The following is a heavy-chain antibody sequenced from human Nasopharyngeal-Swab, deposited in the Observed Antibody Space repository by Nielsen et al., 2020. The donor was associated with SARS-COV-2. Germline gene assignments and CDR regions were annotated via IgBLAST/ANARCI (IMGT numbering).Heavy chain of an antibody. Sequence: WIRQPPGKGLEWVSSISSSSSYIYYADSVKGRFTISRDNAKNSLYLQMNSLRAEETAVYYCARGPHLYYEALNDYWGQGTLVTVSS. CDR3: ARGPHLYYEALNDY. CDR2: ISSSSSYI. V-gene: IGHV3-21*01. D-gene: IGHD3-22*01. J-gene: IGHJ4*02.